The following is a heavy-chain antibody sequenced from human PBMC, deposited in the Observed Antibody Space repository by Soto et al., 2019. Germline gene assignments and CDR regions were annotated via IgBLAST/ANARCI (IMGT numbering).Heavy chain of an antibody. D-gene: IGHD3-10*01. CDR3: ARAYGITMVRGVIDYYYYMDV. Sequence: GASAKVSCKESGYRLASSSIRWLQQSPRQGLEWMGWISAYNGNTNYAQKLQGRVTMTTDTSTSTAYMELRSLRSDDTAVYYCARAYGITMVRGVIDYYYYMDVWGKRTTVTVSS. CDR1: GYRLASSS. J-gene: IGHJ6*03. CDR2: ISAYNGNT. V-gene: IGHV1-18*01.